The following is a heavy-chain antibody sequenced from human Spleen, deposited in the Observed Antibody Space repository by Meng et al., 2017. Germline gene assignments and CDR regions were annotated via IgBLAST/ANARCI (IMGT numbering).Heavy chain of an antibody. V-gene: IGHV3-21*01. J-gene: IGHJ1*01. D-gene: IGHD1-1*01. Sequence: GESLKISCVASGFTFSTYTMNWVRQAPGKGLQWVSSISSTSSFTYYADSVKGRFTISRDNAKNTLYLQMNSLRAEDTAVYYCTNDRLNHWGQGTLVTVSS. CDR2: ISSTSSFT. CDR3: TNDRLNH. CDR1: GFTFSTYT.